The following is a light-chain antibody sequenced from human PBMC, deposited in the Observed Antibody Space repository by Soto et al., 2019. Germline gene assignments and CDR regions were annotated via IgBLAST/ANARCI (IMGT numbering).Light chain of an antibody. J-gene: IGKJ1*01. CDR2: WAS. CDR1: QSVLYSSNNKNY. CDR3: QQYYSTFGRT. V-gene: IGKV4-1*01. Sequence: DIVMTQSPDSLAVSLGERATINCKSSQSVLYSSNNKNYLAWYQQKPGRPPKLLIYWASTRESGVPDRFSGSGSGTDFTLTISSLQAEDVAVYYCQQYYSTFGRTFGQGTKVDIK.